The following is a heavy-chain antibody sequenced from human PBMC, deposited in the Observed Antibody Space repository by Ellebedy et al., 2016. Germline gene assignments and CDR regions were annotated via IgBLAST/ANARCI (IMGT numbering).Heavy chain of an antibody. CDR1: GLTVSSFF. CDR3: ARGVGGTSLNWFDP. V-gene: IGHV3-21*01. D-gene: IGHD3-16*01. J-gene: IGHJ5*02. CDR2: MRGDGAKT. Sequence: GESLKISXAPSGLTVSSFFMGWVRQAPGKGLEWVSTMRGDGAKTHLADSVKGRFTISRDNAKNSVYLQMNSLRGEDAALYYCARGVGGTSLNWFDPWGQGTLVTVSS.